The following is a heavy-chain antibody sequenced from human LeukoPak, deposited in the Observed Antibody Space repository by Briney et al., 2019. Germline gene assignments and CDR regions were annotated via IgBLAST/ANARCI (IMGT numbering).Heavy chain of an antibody. CDR2: ISSSGSTI. CDR3: AKGVGGSANYYYMDV. Sequence: GGSLRLSCAASGFTFSDYYMSWIRQAPGKGLEWVSYISSSGSTIYYADSVKGRFTISRDNSKNTLYLQMNSLRTEDTAVYYCAKGVGGSANYYYMDVWGKGTTVTVSS. CDR1: GFTFSDYY. J-gene: IGHJ6*03. V-gene: IGHV3-11*04. D-gene: IGHD3-10*01.